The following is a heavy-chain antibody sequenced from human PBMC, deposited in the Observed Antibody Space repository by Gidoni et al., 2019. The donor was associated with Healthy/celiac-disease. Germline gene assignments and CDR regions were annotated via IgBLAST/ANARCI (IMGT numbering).Heavy chain of an antibody. J-gene: IGHJ5*02. CDR3: ARERIAAAGTSWFDP. V-gene: IGHV1-2*04. CDR1: GYTFTGYY. CDR2: INPNSGGT. Sequence: QVQLVQPGAEVKKPGASVKVSCKDSGYTFTGYYMHWVRQAPGQGLEWMGWINPNSGGTNYAQKFQGWVTMTRDTSISTAYMELSRLRSDDTAVYYCARERIAAAGTSWFDPWGQGTLVTVSS. D-gene: IGHD6-13*01.